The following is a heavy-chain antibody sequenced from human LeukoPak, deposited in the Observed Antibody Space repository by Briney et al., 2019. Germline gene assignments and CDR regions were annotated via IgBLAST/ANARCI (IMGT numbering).Heavy chain of an antibody. Sequence: ASVKVSCKVSGYTLTELSMHWVRQAPGKGLEWMGGFDPEDGETIYAQKFQGRVTMTEDTSTDTAYMELSSLRSEDTAVYYYATAPWYANWFDPWGQGTLVTVSS. V-gene: IGHV1-24*01. D-gene: IGHD2-15*01. CDR3: ATAPWYANWFDP. J-gene: IGHJ5*02. CDR2: FDPEDGET. CDR1: GYTLTELS.